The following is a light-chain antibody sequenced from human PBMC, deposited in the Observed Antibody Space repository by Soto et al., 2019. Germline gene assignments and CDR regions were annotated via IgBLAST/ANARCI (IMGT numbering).Light chain of an antibody. V-gene: IGLV2-8*01. J-gene: IGLJ1*01. CDR3: SSYAGSNSFV. CDR1: SSDVGGYNY. CDR2: EVI. Sequence: QSALTQPPSASGSLGQSVTISCTGASSDVGGYNYVSWYQQHPGKAPKLLISEVIKRPSGVPDRFSGSKSGNTASLTISGLQAEDEADYYCSSYAGSNSFVFGTGTRSPS.